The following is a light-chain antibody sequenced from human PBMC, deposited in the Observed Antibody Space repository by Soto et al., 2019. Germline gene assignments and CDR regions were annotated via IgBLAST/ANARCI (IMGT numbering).Light chain of an antibody. CDR3: QQYGTSPLT. V-gene: IGKV3-20*01. CDR1: ENVYINS. J-gene: IGKJ3*01. Sequence: EIVLTQSPGTLSLSPGEGATLSCRASENVYINSLAWYQQKPGQPPRILIYGAATRASAVPDRFSGSGSGADFTLTITGLEPEDFAVYYCQQYGTSPLTFGPGTRVD. CDR2: GAA.